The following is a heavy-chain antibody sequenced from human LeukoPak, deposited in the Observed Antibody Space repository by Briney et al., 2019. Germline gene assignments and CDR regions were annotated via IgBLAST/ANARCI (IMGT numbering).Heavy chain of an antibody. CDR2: ISSSSSYI. V-gene: IGHV3-21*01. Sequence: GGSLRLSCAASGFTFSSYSMNWVRQAPGKGLEWVSSISSSSSYIYYADSVKGRFTISRDNAKNSLYLQMNSLRAEDTAVYYCARNIMQLVLNYFDYWGQGTLVTVSS. D-gene: IGHD6-13*01. CDR1: GFTFSSYS. J-gene: IGHJ4*02. CDR3: ARNIMQLVLNYFDY.